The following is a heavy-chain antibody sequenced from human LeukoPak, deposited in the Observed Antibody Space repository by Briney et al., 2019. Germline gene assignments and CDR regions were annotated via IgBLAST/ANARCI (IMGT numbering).Heavy chain of an antibody. Sequence: SETLSLTCTVTGDSISSGDLYWSWIRHPPGKGLEWIGLIYYTVSTYYNPSLKSRITIALDTSKNQFSLKLTSVTAADTAVYYCAACGDFDYWGQGSLVSVCS. D-gene: IGHD2-21*01. J-gene: IGHJ4*02. CDR3: AACGDFDY. CDR2: IYYTVST. CDR1: GDSISSGDLY. V-gene: IGHV4-30-4*01.